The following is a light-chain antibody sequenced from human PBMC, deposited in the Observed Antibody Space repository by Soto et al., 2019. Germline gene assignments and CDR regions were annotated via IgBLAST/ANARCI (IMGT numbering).Light chain of an antibody. CDR3: QQSHITQYS. CDR2: LAS. J-gene: IGKJ2*03. V-gene: IGKV1-39*01. Sequence: DIQMTQSPSSLSASVGDGVTITCRASQSISTNLNWYKQKPGKAPKLLIYLASSLQSGVPSTFSGSGSGTAFSLTISSLQREDFAAYYCQQSHITQYSFGQGTKVDIK. CDR1: QSISTN.